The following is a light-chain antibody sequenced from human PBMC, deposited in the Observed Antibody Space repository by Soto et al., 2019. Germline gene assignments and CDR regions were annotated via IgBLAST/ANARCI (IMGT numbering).Light chain of an antibody. Sequence: ESVLRQSPGTLSLSPEERATLSCRASQSVSKNYVAEYQQKPGQAPRLLIYGTSNRATGIPERFSGSGSGRDFTLTIDRLEPEDFAVYCCQQYDCSSVTFGQGTRLEI. J-gene: IGKJ5*01. V-gene: IGKV3-20*01. CDR1: QSVSKNY. CDR2: GTS. CDR3: QQYDCSSVT.